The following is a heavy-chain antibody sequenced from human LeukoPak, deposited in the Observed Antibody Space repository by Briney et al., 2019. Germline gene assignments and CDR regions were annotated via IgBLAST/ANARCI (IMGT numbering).Heavy chain of an antibody. J-gene: IGHJ6*04. Sequence: ASVKVSCKASGGTFSSYAISWVRQAPGQGLEWMGGIIPILGTANYAQKFQGRVTITADESTSTAYMELSSLRSEDTAVYYCASGKVDYDILTGSHGYGMDVWGKGTTVTVSS. CDR2: IIPILGTA. V-gene: IGHV1-69*13. CDR1: GGTFSSYA. CDR3: ASGKVDYDILTGSHGYGMDV. D-gene: IGHD3-9*01.